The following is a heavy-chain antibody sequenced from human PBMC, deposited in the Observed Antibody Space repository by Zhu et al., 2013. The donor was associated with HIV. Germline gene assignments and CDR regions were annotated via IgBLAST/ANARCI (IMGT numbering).Heavy chain of an antibody. V-gene: IGHV1-18*04. Sequence: QVQLVQSGAEVKKPGASVKVSCKASGYTFISYGISWVRQAPGQGLEWLGWISGHNGNTNYAYKLQGRVTMTTDTSTSTAYMELRSLRSDDTAVYYCARVPVDYSSPRAFDIWGQGTMVTVSS. J-gene: IGHJ3*02. CDR1: GYTFISYG. D-gene: IGHD6-13*01. CDR3: ARVPVDYSSPRAFDI. CDR2: ISGHNGNT.